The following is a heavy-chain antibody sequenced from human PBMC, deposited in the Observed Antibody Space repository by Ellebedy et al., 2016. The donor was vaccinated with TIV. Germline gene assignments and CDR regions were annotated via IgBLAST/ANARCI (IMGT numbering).Heavy chain of an antibody. CDR2: IKQDGSEQ. V-gene: IGHV3-7*01. CDR1: GFTFSSYW. D-gene: IGHD3-10*01. CDR3: ARDSRGRSKIDY. Sequence: GGSLRLXXAASGFTFSSYWVNWVRQAPGKGLEWVANIKQDGSEQYYVDSVKGRFTISRDTAKNSLYLQMNSLRAEDTAVYYCARDSRGRSKIDYWGQGTLVTVSS. J-gene: IGHJ4*02.